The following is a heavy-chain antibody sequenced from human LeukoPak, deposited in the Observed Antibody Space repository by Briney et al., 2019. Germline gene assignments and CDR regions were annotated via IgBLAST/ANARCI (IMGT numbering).Heavy chain of an antibody. CDR3: SRQRSTSTYYFGLDV. Sequence: SQTLSLTCAISGDTVSSNTAAWNWIRQSPSRGLEWLGRTYYRSKWNTDYAASVQNRITINPDTSTNQFSLQRKSATPEDTAVYYCSRQRSTSTYYFGLDVWGQGTTVTVSS. D-gene: IGHD6-6*01. J-gene: IGHJ6*02. CDR1: GDTVSSNTAA. V-gene: IGHV6-1*01. CDR2: TYYRSKWNT.